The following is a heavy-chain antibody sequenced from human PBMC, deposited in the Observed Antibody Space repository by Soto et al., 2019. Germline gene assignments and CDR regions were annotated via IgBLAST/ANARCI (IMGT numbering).Heavy chain of an antibody. J-gene: IGHJ4*02. D-gene: IGHD3-22*01. CDR2: IDPSDSYT. CDR3: ARSYYDSSGYFPQDDY. CDR1: GYSFTSYW. V-gene: IGHV5-10-1*01. Sequence: PGESLKISCKGSGYSFTSYWITWVRQMPGKGLEWIGRIDPSDSYTSYSPSFQGHVTFSTDKSISTAYLQWNSLKASDTAMYYCARSYYDSSGYFPQDDYWGQGTLVTVSS.